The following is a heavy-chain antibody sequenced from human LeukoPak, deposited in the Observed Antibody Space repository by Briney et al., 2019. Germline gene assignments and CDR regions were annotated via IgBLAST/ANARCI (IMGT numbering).Heavy chain of an antibody. CDR2: IYYSGST. V-gene: IGHV4-39*01. Sequence: SETLSLTSTVSGGSISSSSYYWGWIRQPPGKGLEWIGSIYYSGSTYYNPSLKSRVTISVDTSKNQFSLKLSSVTAADTAVYYCARRPYSSGWYNYWGQGTLVTVSS. CDR1: GGSISSSSYY. D-gene: IGHD6-19*01. CDR3: ARRPYSSGWYNY. J-gene: IGHJ4*02.